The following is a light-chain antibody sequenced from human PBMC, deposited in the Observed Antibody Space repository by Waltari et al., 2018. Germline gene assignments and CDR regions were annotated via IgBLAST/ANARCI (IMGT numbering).Light chain of an antibody. CDR3: SSYTTSGTL. J-gene: IGLJ1*01. CDR2: DVS. CDR1: TSDVGGYDY. V-gene: IGLV2-14*03. Sequence: QSALTQPASVSGSPGQSIAISCTGTTSDVGGYDYVSWYQQHPGKAPKLMIYDVSNPPSGSSTPFSGSKSGNTASLTISGLQAEDEADYYCSSYTTSGTLFGTGTKVTVL.